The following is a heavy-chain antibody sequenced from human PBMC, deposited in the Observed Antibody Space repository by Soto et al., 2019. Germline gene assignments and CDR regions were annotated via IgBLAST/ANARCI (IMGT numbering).Heavy chain of an antibody. CDR3: ARSVTP. V-gene: IGHV4-31*03. CDR1: DGSIGGGGDY. J-gene: IGHJ5*02. Sequence: SETMSLTSTVSDGSIGGGGDYWNWIRQHPGKGLEWIGYIYYSGSTYYNPSLKSRVTISVDTSKNQFSLKLSSVTAADTAIYYCARSVTPWGQGTLVTVSS. CDR2: IYYSGST. D-gene: IGHD3-10*01.